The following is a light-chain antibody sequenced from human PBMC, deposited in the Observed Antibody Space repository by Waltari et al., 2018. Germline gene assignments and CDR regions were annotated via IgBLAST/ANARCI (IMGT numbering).Light chain of an antibody. CDR1: QPRSNGF. CDR3: QRYGNSPPAYT. J-gene: IGKJ2*01. Sequence: EFVLTQSPGSLPLSPGERATLPCRARQPRSNGFLAWYQHQPGQAPRLLIYVTSNRPAGSPDRFRGGGSGTDFALTISRLGPQDYAVDYYQRYGNSPPAYTFGPGTRLEIK. CDR2: VTS. V-gene: IGKV3-20*01.